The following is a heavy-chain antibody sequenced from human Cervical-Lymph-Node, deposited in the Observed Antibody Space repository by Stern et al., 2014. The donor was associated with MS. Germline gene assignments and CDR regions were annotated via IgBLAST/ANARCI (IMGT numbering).Heavy chain of an antibody. V-gene: IGHV5-51*01. CDR2: IFPSDSET. Sequence: VQLVQSGAEVKKPGGSLKIACRVSGYSFSSYWIAWVRQMPGQVLDWMGMIFPSDSETRYGPSFEGQVTISVDKSTSTAYLHWSSLKASDTARYYCGREVALTAGLLGFWGQGTQVIVS. J-gene: IGHJ4*02. CDR3: GREVALTAGLLGF. CDR1: GYSFSSYW. D-gene: IGHD3-22*01.